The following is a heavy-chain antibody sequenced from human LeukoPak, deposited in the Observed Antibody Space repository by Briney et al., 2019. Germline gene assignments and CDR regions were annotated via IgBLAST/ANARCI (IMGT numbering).Heavy chain of an antibody. J-gene: IGHJ4*02. Sequence: KPSETLSLTCTVSGGSISSYYWGWIPPPPGKGLEWIGRIYTSGGTNYNPSLKSRVTMSVDTSKNQFSLKLSSVTAADTAVYYCARTQERDKIVDYWGQGTLVTVSS. V-gene: IGHV4-4*07. CDR2: IYTSGGT. D-gene: IGHD1-26*01. CDR1: GGSISSYY. CDR3: ARTQERDKIVDY.